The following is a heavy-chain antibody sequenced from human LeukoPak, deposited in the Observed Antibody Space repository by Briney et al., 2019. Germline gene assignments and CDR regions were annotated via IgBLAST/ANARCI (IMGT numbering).Heavy chain of an antibody. CDR1: GGSISSSNW. J-gene: IGHJ3*02. CDR2: NYHSGST. Sequence: KSSGTLSLTCAVSGGSISSSNWWSWVRQPPGKGLEWIGENYHSGSTNYNPSLKSRVTISVDKSKNQFSLKLSSVTAANTAVYYCASVDYPDAFDIWGQGTMVTVSS. D-gene: IGHD3/OR15-3a*01. V-gene: IGHV4-4*02. CDR3: ASVDYPDAFDI.